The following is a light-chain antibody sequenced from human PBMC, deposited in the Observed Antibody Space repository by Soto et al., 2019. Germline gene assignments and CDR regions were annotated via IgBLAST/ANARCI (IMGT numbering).Light chain of an antibody. CDR2: ENY. CDR3: GAWDGSLTGGV. V-gene: IGLV1-51*02. J-gene: IGLJ2*01. Sequence: QSVLTQPPSVSAAPGQKVTISFSGSSSNIGSYSVSWYQQLPGTAPKLLIYENYERPSGIPDRFSGSKSGTSATLGITGLQTGDEADYYCGAWDGSLTGGVFGGGTKVTVL. CDR1: SSNIGSYS.